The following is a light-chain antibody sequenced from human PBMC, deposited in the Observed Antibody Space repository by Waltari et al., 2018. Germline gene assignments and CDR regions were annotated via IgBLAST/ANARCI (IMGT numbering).Light chain of an antibody. CDR2: DDR. CDR1: TVGRKY. Sequence: SSAVTQPPAVSVSPGQTAGITCGGDTVGRKYVQWYQQRPAQAPILVVYDDRERPSGIPQRVAGSKSGNIATLTITGVEAGDEADYYCQVWDSSGDRVFFGGGTRLTVL. CDR3: QVWDSSGDRVF. J-gene: IGLJ7*01. V-gene: IGLV3-21*02.